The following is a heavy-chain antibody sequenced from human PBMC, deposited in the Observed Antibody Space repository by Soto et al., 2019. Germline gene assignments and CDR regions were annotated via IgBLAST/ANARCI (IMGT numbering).Heavy chain of an antibody. Sequence: ASVKVSCKASGYTFTGYYMHWVRQAPGQGLEWMGWINPNSGGTNYAQKFQGWVTMTRDTSISTAYMGLSRLRSDDTAVYYCARSMYYGSGSHDAFDSWGQGTMVTVSS. D-gene: IGHD3-10*01. CDR1: GYTFTGYY. CDR3: ARSMYYGSGSHDAFDS. V-gene: IGHV1-2*04. CDR2: INPNSGGT. J-gene: IGHJ3*02.